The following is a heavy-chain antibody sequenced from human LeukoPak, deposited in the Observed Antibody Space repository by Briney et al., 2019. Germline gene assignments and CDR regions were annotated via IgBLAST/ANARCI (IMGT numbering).Heavy chain of an antibody. CDR1: GFAFSSYW. CDR2: IKQDGSEK. D-gene: IGHD1-7*01. Sequence: GGSLRLSCAASGFAFSSYWMSWVRQAPGKGLEWVANIKQDGSEKYYVGSVKGRFTISRDNAKNSLYLQMNSLRAEDTAVYYCARDRTTYYYYGMDVWGQGTTVTVSS. CDR3: ARDRTTYYYYGMDV. J-gene: IGHJ6*02. V-gene: IGHV3-7*01.